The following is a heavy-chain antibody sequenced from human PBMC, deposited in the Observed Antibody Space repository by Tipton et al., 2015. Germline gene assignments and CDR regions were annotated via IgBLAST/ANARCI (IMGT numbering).Heavy chain of an antibody. J-gene: IGHJ4*02. D-gene: IGHD3-9*01. Sequence: TLSLTCTVSGGSISSSSYYWGWIRQPPGKGLEWIGTIYYRGNTYYNPSLKSRVTISVDTSKNQFSLKLSSGTAADTAVYYCARLPPPELRYFDWLSHFDYWGRGTVVTVSS. CDR2: IYYRGNT. CDR1: GGSISSSSYY. V-gene: IGHV4-39*01. CDR3: ARLPPPELRYFDWLSHFDY.